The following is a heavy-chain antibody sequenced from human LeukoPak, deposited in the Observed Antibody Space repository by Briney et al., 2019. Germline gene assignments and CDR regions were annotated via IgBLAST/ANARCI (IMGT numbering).Heavy chain of an antibody. CDR3: AKALYCSSTSCLEYYYYGMDV. D-gene: IGHD2-2*01. Sequence: GGSLRLSCAASGFTFSSYAMHWVRQAPGKGLEWVAVISYDGSNKYYADSVKGRFTISRDNSKNTLYLQMNSLRAEDTAVYCCAKALYCSSTSCLEYYYYGMDVWGQGTTVTVSS. CDR2: ISYDGSNK. J-gene: IGHJ6*02. V-gene: IGHV3-30-3*01. CDR1: GFTFSSYA.